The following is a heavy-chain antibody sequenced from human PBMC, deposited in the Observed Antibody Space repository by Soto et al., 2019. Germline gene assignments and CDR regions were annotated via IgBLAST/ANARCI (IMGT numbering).Heavy chain of an antibody. V-gene: IGHV4-34*01. D-gene: IGHD3-9*01. Sequence: SSETLSLTCAVYGGSFSGYYWSWIRQPPGKGLEWIGEINHSGSTNYNPSLKSRVTISVDTSKNQFSLKLSSVTAADTAAYYCARGRSITIFWLWGQGTLVTVSS. CDR1: GGSFSGYY. CDR3: ARGRSITIFWL. CDR2: INHSGST. J-gene: IGHJ4*02.